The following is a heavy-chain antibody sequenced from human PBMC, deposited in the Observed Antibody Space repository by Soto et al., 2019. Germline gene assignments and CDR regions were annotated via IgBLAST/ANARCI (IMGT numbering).Heavy chain of an antibody. Sequence: EVQLVESGGGLVQSGGSLRLSCAASGFTFSSYSMNWVRQAPGKGLEWVASLSGGSSAMYYADSVKGRFFISRDNAKNSLHLQMDSLRADDTAVYYCVRETGGRWYYFDYWGQGILVTVSS. CDR3: VRETGGRWYYFDY. D-gene: IGHD1-26*01. CDR1: GFTFSSYS. J-gene: IGHJ4*02. CDR2: LSGGSSAM. V-gene: IGHV3-48*04.